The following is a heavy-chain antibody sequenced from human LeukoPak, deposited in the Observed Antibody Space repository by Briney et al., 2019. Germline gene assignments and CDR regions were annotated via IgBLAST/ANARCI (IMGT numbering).Heavy chain of an antibody. CDR1: GFTFSSYA. V-gene: IGHV3-23*01. Sequence: GGSLRLSCAASGFTFSSYAMSWVRQAPGKGLEWVSAISGSGGSTYYADSVKGRFTISRDNSKNTMYLQLNSLRAEDTAVYYCAKTGSYYSFDYWGQGTLVTVSS. CDR2: ISGSGGST. D-gene: IGHD1-26*01. CDR3: AKTGSYYSFDY. J-gene: IGHJ4*02.